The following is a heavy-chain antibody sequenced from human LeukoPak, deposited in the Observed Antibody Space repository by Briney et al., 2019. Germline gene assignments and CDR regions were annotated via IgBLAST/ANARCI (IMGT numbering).Heavy chain of an antibody. V-gene: IGHV4-39*01. J-gene: IGHJ3*02. D-gene: IGHD3-22*01. CDR1: GVSISSSNSY. CDR3: ARANYYDSSGYSDAFDI. CDR2: IYYSGNT. Sequence: SETLSLTCTVSGVSISSSNSYWGWIRQPPGKGLEWIGSIYYSGNTYYNASLKSQVSISIDTSKNQFSLRLTSVTAADTAVYYCARANYYDSSGYSDAFDIWGQGTMVTVSS.